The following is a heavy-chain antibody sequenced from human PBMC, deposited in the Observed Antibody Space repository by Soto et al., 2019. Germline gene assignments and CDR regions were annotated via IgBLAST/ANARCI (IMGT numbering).Heavy chain of an antibody. J-gene: IGHJ6*03. D-gene: IGHD3-22*01. Sequence: PEPLSRTGTGSGRSISSYYWTWIRQPPGKGLEWIGYIYYSGSTNYNPSLKSRVTISVATSKTQFSLKLSSVTAADTAVYYSASLAGYYPSMHVWGKGTTVTVSS. CDR2: IYYSGST. V-gene: IGHV4-59*08. CDR3: ASLAGYYPSMHV. CDR1: GRSISSYY.